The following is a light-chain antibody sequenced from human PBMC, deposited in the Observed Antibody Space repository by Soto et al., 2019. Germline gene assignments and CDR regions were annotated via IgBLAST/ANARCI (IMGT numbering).Light chain of an antibody. CDR3: QQRGNWPLT. J-gene: IGKJ5*01. V-gene: IGKV3-11*01. CDR1: QSVSSY. Sequence: EIVLTQSPATLSLSPGERATLSCRASQSVSSYLAWYQQKPGQAPRLLIYDSSNRATGIPGRFSGSGSGTDFPLTISSLDPEDFAVYYCQQRGNWPLTFGQGTRLEIK. CDR2: DSS.